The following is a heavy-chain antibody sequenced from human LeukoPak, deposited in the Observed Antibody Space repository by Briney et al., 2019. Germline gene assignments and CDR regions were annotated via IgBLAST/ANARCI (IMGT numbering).Heavy chain of an antibody. CDR2: IYYSGST. CDR1: GGSISSYY. CDR3: AREVPRGSYYFDY. V-gene: IGHV4-59*01. D-gene: IGHD1-26*01. Sequence: SETLSLTSTVSGGSISSYYWSWIRQPPGKGLEWIGYIYYSGSTNYNPSLKSRVTISVDTSKNQFSLKLSSVTAADTAVYYCAREVPRGSYYFDYWGQGNLVTVSS. J-gene: IGHJ4*02.